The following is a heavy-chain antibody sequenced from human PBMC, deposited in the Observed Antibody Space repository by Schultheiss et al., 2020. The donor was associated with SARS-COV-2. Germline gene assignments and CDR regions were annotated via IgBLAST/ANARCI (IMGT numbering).Heavy chain of an antibody. CDR1: GFTFSSYA. D-gene: IGHD4-17*01. CDR2: ISSSGSTI. V-gene: IGHV3-48*04. J-gene: IGHJ6*02. Sequence: GGSLRLSCAASGFTFSSYAMSWVRQAPGKGLEWVSYISSSGSTIYYADSVKGRFTISRDNAKNSLYLQMNSLRAEDTAVYYCARVNGDSYYYYYGMDVWGQGTTVTVSS. CDR3: ARVNGDSYYYYYGMDV.